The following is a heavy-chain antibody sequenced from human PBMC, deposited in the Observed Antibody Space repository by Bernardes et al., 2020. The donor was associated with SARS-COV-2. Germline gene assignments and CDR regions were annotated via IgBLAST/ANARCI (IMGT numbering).Heavy chain of an antibody. CDR1: GYTFTNYA. CDR2: ISANNGNT. CDR3: ARQVVVAGAGPYFDH. J-gene: IGHJ4*02. D-gene: IGHD2-15*01. V-gene: IGHV1-18*01. Sequence: ASVKVSCKASGYTFTNYAFIWVRQAPGQGLEWMGWISANNGNTNYAQNLQGRVTMTIDTSTTTAYMDLRSLRSDDTAVYYCARQVVVAGAGPYFDHWGQGTLVTVSS.